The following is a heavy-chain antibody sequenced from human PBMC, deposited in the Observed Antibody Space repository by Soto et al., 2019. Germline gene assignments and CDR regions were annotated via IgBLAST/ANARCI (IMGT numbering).Heavy chain of an antibody. CDR1: GGSISSYY. V-gene: IGHV4-4*07. CDR2: IYTSGST. D-gene: IGHD2-15*01. Sequence: SETLSLTCTVSGGSISSYYWSWIRQPAGKGLEWIGRIYTSGSTNYNPSLKSRVTMSVDTSKNQFSLKLSSVTAADTAVYYCARDPGTYCSGGSSPMTSTYGMDVWGQGTTVTVSS. J-gene: IGHJ6*02. CDR3: ARDPGTYCSGGSSPMTSTYGMDV.